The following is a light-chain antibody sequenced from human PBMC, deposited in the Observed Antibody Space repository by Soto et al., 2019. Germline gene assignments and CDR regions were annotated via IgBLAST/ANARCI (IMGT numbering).Light chain of an antibody. CDR3: NSYTSSGTYV. CDR2: DVS. CDR1: SSDVGGYNY. Sequence: QSVLSQPASVSGSPGQSITISCTGTSSDVGGYNYVSWYQQYPGKAPKLMIYDVSDRPSGVSNRFSGSKSGNTASLTISGLQAEDEADYYCNSYTSSGTYVFGTGTKVTV. J-gene: IGLJ1*01. V-gene: IGLV2-14*01.